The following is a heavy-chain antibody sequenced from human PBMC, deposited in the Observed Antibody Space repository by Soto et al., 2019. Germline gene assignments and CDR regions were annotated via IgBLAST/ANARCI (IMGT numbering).Heavy chain of an antibody. CDR3: ARSLYDLLTGSVYNWFDP. J-gene: IGHJ5*02. Sequence: QVQLVQSGAEEKKPGASVKVSCKASGYTFSNYAMHWVRQAPGQRLEWMGWINGGNGNTKYSQKFQGRVTITRDTSANSAYMELSSLRSEDTAVYYCARSLYDLLTGSVYNWFDPWGQGTLVTVSS. D-gene: IGHD3-9*01. CDR2: INGGNGNT. CDR1: GYTFSNYA. V-gene: IGHV1-3*05.